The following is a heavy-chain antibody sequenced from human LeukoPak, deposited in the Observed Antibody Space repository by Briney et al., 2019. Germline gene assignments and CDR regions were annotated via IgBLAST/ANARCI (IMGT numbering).Heavy chain of an antibody. CDR3: ARGGEKQPTWVY. CDR1: GYTFTSYY. CDR2: INPSGTSI. D-gene: IGHD3-16*01. V-gene: IGHV1-46*01. Sequence: ASVKVSCKASGYTFTSYYMHWLRQAPGQGLEWMGKINPSGTSISHAQKFQGRVTMTRDTSTSTVYMELSSLRSEDTAVYYCARGGEKQPTWVYWGQGTLVTVSS. J-gene: IGHJ4*02.